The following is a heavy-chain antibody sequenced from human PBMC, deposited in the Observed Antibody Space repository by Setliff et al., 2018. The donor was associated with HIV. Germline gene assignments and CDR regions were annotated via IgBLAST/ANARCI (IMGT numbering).Heavy chain of an antibody. V-gene: IGHV1-2*06. J-gene: IGHJ3*01. CDR1: GYTFTDYY. Sequence: ASVKVSCKASGYTFTDYYMHWVRQAPGQGLEWMGRINPNSGGTNHAQKFQGRVTMTRDTSSSTAYMELSRLRSDDTAVYCCATKVYCTNGVCLDAFDLWGQGTMVTVSS. CDR2: INPNSGGT. D-gene: IGHD2-8*01. CDR3: ATKVYCTNGVCLDAFDL.